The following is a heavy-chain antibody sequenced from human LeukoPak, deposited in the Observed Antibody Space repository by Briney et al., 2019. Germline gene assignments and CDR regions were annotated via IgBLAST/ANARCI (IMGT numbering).Heavy chain of an antibody. V-gene: IGHV3-21*01. J-gene: IGHJ4*02. CDR1: GFTFSSYS. D-gene: IGHD3-16*01. Sequence: GGSLRLSCAASGFTFSSYSMNWVRQAPGKGLEWVSSISSSSSYIYYADSVKGRFTISRDNAKNSLYLQMNSLRAEDTAVYYCARVGSDYDYVWGSSKYYFDYWGQGTLVTVSS. CDR2: ISSSSSYI. CDR3: ARVGSDYDYVWGSSKYYFDY.